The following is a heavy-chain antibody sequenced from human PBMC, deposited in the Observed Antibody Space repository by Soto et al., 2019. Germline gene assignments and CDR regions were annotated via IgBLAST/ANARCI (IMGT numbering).Heavy chain of an antibody. CDR3: ARDSLGHDPTQTLANYYGMDV. J-gene: IGHJ6*02. Sequence: PGGSLRLSCAASGFTFSSYGMHWVRQAPGKGLEWVAVIWYDGSNKYYADSVKGRFTISRDNSKNTLYLQMNSLRAEDTAVYYCARDSLGHDPTQTLANYYGMDVWGQGTTVTVSS. CDR2: IWYDGSNK. CDR1: GFTFSSYG. D-gene: IGHD1-26*01. V-gene: IGHV3-33*01.